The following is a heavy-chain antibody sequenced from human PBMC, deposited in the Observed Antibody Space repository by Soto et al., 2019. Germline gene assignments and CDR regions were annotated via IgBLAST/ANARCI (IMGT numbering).Heavy chain of an antibody. CDR2: IDYNGVT. J-gene: IGHJ4*02. Sequence: SETLSLTCTVSGGSIYTNDYYWGWIRQPPGRGLEWIGNIDYNGVTYYNRSLKSRVSISRDTSKNQFSLRLTSVTAADTAPYHCATVFVGASVQSEPDSWGPGTLVTVSS. CDR3: ATVFVGASVQSEPDS. V-gene: IGHV4-39*01. D-gene: IGHD1-1*01. CDR1: GGSIYTNDYY.